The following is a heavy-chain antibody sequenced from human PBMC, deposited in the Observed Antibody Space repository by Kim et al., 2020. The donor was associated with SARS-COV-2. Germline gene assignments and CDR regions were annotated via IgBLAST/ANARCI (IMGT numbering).Heavy chain of an antibody. CDR3: ARDDIVVVPAATDYYYYGMDV. Sequence: ASVKVSCKASGYTFTSYGISWVRQAPGQGLEWMGWISAYNGNTNYAQKLQGRVTMTTDTSTSTAYMELRSLRSDDTAVYYCARDDIVVVPAATDYYYYGMDVWGQGTTVTVSS. J-gene: IGHJ6*02. CDR2: ISAYNGNT. D-gene: IGHD2-2*01. V-gene: IGHV1-18*01. CDR1: GYTFTSYG.